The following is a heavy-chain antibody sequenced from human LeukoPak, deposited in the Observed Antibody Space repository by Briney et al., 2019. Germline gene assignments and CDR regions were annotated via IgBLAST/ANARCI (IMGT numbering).Heavy chain of an antibody. CDR1: GVTLSDYA. Sequence: GGSLRLSCAASGVTLSDYAMAWVSQAPGKGLEWVSSISSSGNTYYADSVKGRFTISRDNSKNTLYLQMNSLRPEDTAVYYYARVFGTAMVNFDYWGQGTLVTVSS. J-gene: IGHJ4*02. CDR2: ISSSGNT. V-gene: IGHV3-23*01. CDR3: ARVFGTAMVNFDY. D-gene: IGHD5-18*01.